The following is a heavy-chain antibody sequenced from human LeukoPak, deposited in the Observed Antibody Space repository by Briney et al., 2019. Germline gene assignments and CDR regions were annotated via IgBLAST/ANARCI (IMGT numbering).Heavy chain of an antibody. CDR3: ARDYPGGSYGNY. Sequence: ASVKVSCKASGGTFSSYAISWVRQAPGQGLEWMGRIIPILGIANYAQKFQGRVTITADKSTSTAYMELSSLRSEDTAVYYCARDYPGGSYGNYWGQGTLVTFSS. CDR1: GGTFSSYA. CDR2: IIPILGIA. D-gene: IGHD1-26*01. V-gene: IGHV1-69*04. J-gene: IGHJ4*02.